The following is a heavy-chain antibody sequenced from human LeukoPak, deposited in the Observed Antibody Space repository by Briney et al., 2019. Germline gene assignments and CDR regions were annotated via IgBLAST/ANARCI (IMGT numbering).Heavy chain of an antibody. CDR1: GFSFSDFF. J-gene: IGHJ4*02. CDR2: SRNKENNYAA. Sequence: PGGSLRLSCAVSGFSFSDFFMDWVRQAPGKGLEWNGRSRNKENNYAAEYAASVKGRFTISRDDSKDSLYLQLSSLKTEDTAVYYCTRENYWNLDYWGQGTLVTVSS. V-gene: IGHV3-72*01. D-gene: IGHD1-1*01. CDR3: TRENYWNLDY.